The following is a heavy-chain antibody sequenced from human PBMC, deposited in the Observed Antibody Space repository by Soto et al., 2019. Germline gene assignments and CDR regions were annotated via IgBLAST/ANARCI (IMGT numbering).Heavy chain of an antibody. Sequence: QITLKESGRTLVKPTQTLTLTCSFSGFSLSSNGVGVGWIRQAPGKALEWLAFISWDNDKYYSPSLKSRLSIIKDTSINQVFLIMTTVDPVDSATYYCAHRSPYRGSWNSGWFDSWGQGILVTVSS. CDR3: AHRSPYRGSWNSGWFDS. CDR1: GFSLSSNGVG. CDR2: ISWDNDK. D-gene: IGHD6-13*01. V-gene: IGHV2-5*02. J-gene: IGHJ5*01.